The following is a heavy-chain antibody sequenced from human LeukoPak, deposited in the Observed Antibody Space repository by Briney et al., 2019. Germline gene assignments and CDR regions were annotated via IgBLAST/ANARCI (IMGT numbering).Heavy chain of an antibody. CDR3: ARDSEATYYDILTGFQRGDQLDY. J-gene: IGHJ4*02. Sequence: ASVKVSCKASGYTFTSYYMHWVRQAPGQGLEWMGIINPSGGSTSYAQKFQGRVTMTRDTSTSTVYMELSSLRSEDTAVYYCARDSEATYYDILTGFQRGDQLDYWGQGTLVTVSS. CDR1: GYTFTSYY. CDR2: INPSGGST. V-gene: IGHV1-46*01. D-gene: IGHD3-9*01.